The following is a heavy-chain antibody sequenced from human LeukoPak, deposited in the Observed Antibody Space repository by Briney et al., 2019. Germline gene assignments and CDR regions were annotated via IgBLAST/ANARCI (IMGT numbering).Heavy chain of an antibody. D-gene: IGHD1-26*01. V-gene: IGHV3-66*01. CDR1: GFTVNSNY. CDR3: ARGYLIDY. CDR2: VYSGDRT. Sequence: GGSLRLSCAASGFTVNSNYMSWVPQAPGKGLEWVSVVYSGDRTYYADSVKGRFTISRDDSTNTLYLLMNSLRAEDTAVYYCARGYLIDYWGQGTLVTVSS. J-gene: IGHJ4*02.